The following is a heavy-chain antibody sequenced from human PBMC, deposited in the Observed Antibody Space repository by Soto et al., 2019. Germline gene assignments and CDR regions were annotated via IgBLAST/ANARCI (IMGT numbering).Heavy chain of an antibody. J-gene: IGHJ5*02. CDR2: INSDGSAA. Sequence: EVQLVESGGGLVQPGGSLRLFCAASGFTFSSYWMHWVRQAPGKGLVWVLRINSDGSAASYADSVKGRFTISRDNAKNTLYLQMNSLRAEDTAVYYCARGGYCSGGVCYSGGDWFDPWGQGTLVTVSS. CDR3: ARGGYCSGGVCYSGGDWFDP. D-gene: IGHD2-15*01. V-gene: IGHV3-74*01. CDR1: GFTFSSYW.